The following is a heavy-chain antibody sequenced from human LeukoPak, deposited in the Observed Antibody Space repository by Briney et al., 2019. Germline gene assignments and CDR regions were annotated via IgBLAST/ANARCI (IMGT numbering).Heavy chain of an antibody. V-gene: IGHV3-53*01. J-gene: IGHJ3*02. CDR1: GFTVSNHH. CDR3: ARDGGWPGYFDI. D-gene: IGHD3-16*01. Sequence: GGSLRLSCGASGFTVSNHHMSWVRQTPGKGLEWVSVIFSGGNTYYTDSVKGRFTISRDNSKNTLYLQVNRLGAEDTAVYYCARDGGWPGYFDIWGQGTMVTVSS. CDR2: IFSGGNT.